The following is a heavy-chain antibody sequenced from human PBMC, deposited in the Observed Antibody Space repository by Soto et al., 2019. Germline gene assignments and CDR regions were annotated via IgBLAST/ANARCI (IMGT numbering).Heavy chain of an antibody. V-gene: IGHV4-30-4*01. J-gene: IGHJ6*02. Sequence: SETLSLTCTVSGGSISSGDYYWSWIRQPPGKGLEWIGYIYYSGSTYYNPSLKSRVTISVDTSKNQFSLKLSSVTAADTAVYYCARDSPTWSAYYYYGMDVWGQGTTVTVSS. CDR2: IYYSGST. CDR1: GGSISSGDYY. CDR3: ARDSPTWSAYYYYGMDV. D-gene: IGHD2-8*02.